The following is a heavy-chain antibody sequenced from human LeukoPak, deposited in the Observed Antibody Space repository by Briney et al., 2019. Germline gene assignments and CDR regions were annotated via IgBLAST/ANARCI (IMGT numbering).Heavy chain of an antibody. CDR3: ARDLGQLPPYYYYGMDV. D-gene: IGHD2-2*01. Sequence: GASVKLSCKASGYTFTSYYMHWVRQAPGQGLEWMGIINPSGGSTSYAQTFQGRVTMTRDTSTSTVYMELSSLRAEDTAVYYCARDLGQLPPYYYYGMDVWGQGTTVTVSS. CDR1: GYTFTSYY. CDR2: INPSGGST. J-gene: IGHJ6*02. V-gene: IGHV1-46*01.